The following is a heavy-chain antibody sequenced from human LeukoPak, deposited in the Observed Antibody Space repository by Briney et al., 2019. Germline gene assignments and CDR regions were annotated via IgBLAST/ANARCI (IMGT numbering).Heavy chain of an antibody. J-gene: IGHJ4*02. D-gene: IGHD3-3*01. CDR2: IYSSGSA. Sequence: PSETLSLTCTVSGGSISSYYWGWIRQPPGKGLEWIGSIYSSGSAYYNPSLKSRVTISVDTSKNQFSLRLSSVTAAGTAVYYCQSRYLEWLLEYWGQGTLVTVSS. CDR1: GGSISSYY. V-gene: IGHV4-39*01. CDR3: QSRYLEWLLEY.